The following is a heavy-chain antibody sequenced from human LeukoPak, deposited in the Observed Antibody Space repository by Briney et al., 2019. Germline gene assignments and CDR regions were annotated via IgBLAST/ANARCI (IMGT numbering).Heavy chain of an antibody. CDR1: GFTVSSNN. CDR2: IYSGGST. CDR3: ARLGVFWNSFDY. D-gene: IGHD3-3*01. Sequence: GGSLRLSCAASGFTVSSNNMSWVRQAPGKGLEWVSVIYSGGSTYYADSVKGRFTISRDNAKNSLYLQMNSLRAEDTAVYYCARLGVFWNSFDYWGQGTLVTVSS. J-gene: IGHJ4*02. V-gene: IGHV3-53*01.